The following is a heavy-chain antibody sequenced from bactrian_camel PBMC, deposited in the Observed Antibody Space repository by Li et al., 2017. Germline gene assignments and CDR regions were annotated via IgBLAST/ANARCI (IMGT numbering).Heavy chain of an antibody. CDR2: IDSGDST. D-gene: IGHD7*01. V-gene: IGHV3S53*01. CDR1: GDTIRRYC. J-gene: IGHJ6*01. Sequence: HVQLVESGGGSVQAGGSLRLSCAASGDTIRRYCMGWFRQAPGKEREGVAAIDSGDSTIYADSVKGRFTISRDDAKATVFLQMNSLKAEDTAVYYCVTMSGNWDFPSWGQGTQVTVS. CDR3: VTMSGNWDFPS.